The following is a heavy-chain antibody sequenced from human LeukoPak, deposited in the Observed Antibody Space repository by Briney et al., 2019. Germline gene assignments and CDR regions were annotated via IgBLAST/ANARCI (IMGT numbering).Heavy chain of an antibody. J-gene: IGHJ6*02. Sequence: GGSLRLSCEASGFTVSTNYMSWVRQAPGEGLEWVSVIYSGGSTYYADSVKGRFTISRDNSKNTLYLQMNSLRAEDTAVYYCARHFGVITKGVYYYYYGMDVWGQGTTVTVSS. D-gene: IGHD3-3*01. CDR3: ARHFGVITKGVYYYYYGMDV. CDR1: GFTVSTNY. CDR2: IYSGGST. V-gene: IGHV3-66*04.